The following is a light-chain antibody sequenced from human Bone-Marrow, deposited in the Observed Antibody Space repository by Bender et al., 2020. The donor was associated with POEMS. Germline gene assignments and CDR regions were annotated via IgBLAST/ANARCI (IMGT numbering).Light chain of an antibody. V-gene: IGLV2-8*01. CDR2: EVS. Sequence: QSALTQPPSASGSPGQSVTISCTGTSSDVGASNFVSWYQHHPDKAPKLVIYEVSVRSSGVPDRFSGSKSGNTASLTVSGLQADDEADYYGSSSEGSDYLLVGGETKLTVL. CDR1: SSDVGASNF. J-gene: IGLJ2*01. CDR3: SSSEGSDYLL.